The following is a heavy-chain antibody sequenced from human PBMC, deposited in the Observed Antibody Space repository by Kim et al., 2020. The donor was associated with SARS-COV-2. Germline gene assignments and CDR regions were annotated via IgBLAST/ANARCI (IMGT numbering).Heavy chain of an antibody. J-gene: IGHJ4*02. D-gene: IGHD5-18*01. V-gene: IGHV4-39*02. Sequence: NPYLKGRLNILVDTSKNQFSLKLSSVTAADTAVYYCARATRRCTYGKVDYWGQGTLVTVSS. CDR3: ARATRRCTYGKVDY.